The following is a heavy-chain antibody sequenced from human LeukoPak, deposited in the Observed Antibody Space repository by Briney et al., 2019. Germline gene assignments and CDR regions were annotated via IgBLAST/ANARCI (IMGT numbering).Heavy chain of an antibody. CDR3: TTTPELLWPTA. D-gene: IGHD3-10*01. Sequence: PGGSLRLSCVASGFTFSNYAMSWVRQASGKGLEWVGRIKSKTDGGTTDYAAPVKGRFTISRDDSKNTLYLQMNSLKTEDTAVYYCTTTPELLWPTAGGQGTLVTVSS. CDR2: IKSKTDGGTT. J-gene: IGHJ4*02. CDR1: GFTFSNYA. V-gene: IGHV3-15*01.